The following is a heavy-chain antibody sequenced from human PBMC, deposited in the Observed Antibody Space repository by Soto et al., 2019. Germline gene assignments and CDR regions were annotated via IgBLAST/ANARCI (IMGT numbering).Heavy chain of an antibody. J-gene: IGHJ4*02. V-gene: IGHV4-30-4*01. CDR3: AIYYGDYVQGYFDD. CDR1: GGSISSGDYY. Sequence: SETLSLTCPVSGGSISSGDYYWSWIRQPPGKGLEWIGYIYYSGSTYYNPSLKSRVTISVDTSKNQFSLKLSSVTAADTAVYYCAIYYGDYVQGYFDDWGPGTLVTVSS. D-gene: IGHD4-17*01. CDR2: IYYSGST.